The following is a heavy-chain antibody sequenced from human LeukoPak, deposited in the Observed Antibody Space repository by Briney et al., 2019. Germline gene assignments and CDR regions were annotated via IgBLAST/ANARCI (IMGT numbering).Heavy chain of an antibody. CDR3: ARLRYSGSGLFDY. D-gene: IGHD1-26*01. CDR2: IYYSGST. J-gene: IGHJ4*02. Sequence: SETLSLTCTVSGGSISSSSYYWGWIRQPPGKGLEWIGSIYYSGSTYYNPSLKSRVTISVDTSKNQFSLKLSSVTAADTAEYYCARLRYSGSGLFDYWGQGTLVTVSS. CDR1: GGSISSSSYY. V-gene: IGHV4-39*01.